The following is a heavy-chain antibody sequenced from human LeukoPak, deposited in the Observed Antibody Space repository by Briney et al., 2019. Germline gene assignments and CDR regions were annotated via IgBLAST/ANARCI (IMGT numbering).Heavy chain of an antibody. Sequence: GGSLRLSCAASGFTFSNYGMHWVRQAPGKGLEWVAFKLYDGSNKYYADSVKGRFTISRDNSKNTLYLQVNSLRAEDTAVYYCAKDSYYYDSSGHMDAFDIWGQGTMVTVSS. J-gene: IGHJ3*02. V-gene: IGHV3-30*02. D-gene: IGHD3-22*01. CDR1: GFTFSNYG. CDR2: KLYDGSNK. CDR3: AKDSYYYDSSGHMDAFDI.